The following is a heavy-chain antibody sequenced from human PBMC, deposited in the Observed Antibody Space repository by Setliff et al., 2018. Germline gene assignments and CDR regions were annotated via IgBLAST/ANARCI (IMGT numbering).Heavy chain of an antibody. Sequence: PSETLSLTCTVSGGSISSSSFYWVWIRQPPGKGPEWIGGAYYTGSSYYNPSLGGRVTISVAASENQFSLKLTSVTAADTGVYYCARSLSQFYNPGYLWWFDPWGQGTLVTVSS. CDR3: ARSLSQFYNPGYLWWFDP. J-gene: IGHJ5*02. CDR1: GGSISSSSFY. D-gene: IGHD3-16*01. V-gene: IGHV4-39*01. CDR2: AYYTGSS.